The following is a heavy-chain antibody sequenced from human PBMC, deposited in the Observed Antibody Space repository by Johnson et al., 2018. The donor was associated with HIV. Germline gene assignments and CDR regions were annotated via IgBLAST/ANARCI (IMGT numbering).Heavy chain of an antibody. D-gene: IGHD3-9*01. CDR1: GFTLSSYA. V-gene: IGHV3-7*01. J-gene: IGHJ3*02. CDR2: IKQDGSEK. Sequence: VQLVESGGGVVQPGRSLRLSCVASGFTLSSYAMHWVRQAPGKGLEWVANIKQDGSEKYYVDSVKGRFTISRDNSKNTLYLQMNSLRAEDTAVYYCARVLRGRWTYYDILTGATHADHDAFDIWGQGTMVTVSS. CDR3: ARVLRGRWTYYDILTGATHADHDAFDI.